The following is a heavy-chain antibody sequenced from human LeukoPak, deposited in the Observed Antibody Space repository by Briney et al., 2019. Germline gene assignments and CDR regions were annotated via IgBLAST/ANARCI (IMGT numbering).Heavy chain of an antibody. J-gene: IGHJ3*02. V-gene: IGHV1-18*01. D-gene: IGHD2-15*01. CDR2: ISAYNGNT. CDR3: ATETVDTKRGPFAFDI. CDR1: GYTFTSYG. Sequence: ASVKVSCKASGYTFTSYGISWVRQAPGQGLEWMGWISAYNGNTNYAQKLQGRVTMTTDTSTSTAYMELRSLRSDDTAVYYCATETVDTKRGPFAFDIWGQGTMVTVSS.